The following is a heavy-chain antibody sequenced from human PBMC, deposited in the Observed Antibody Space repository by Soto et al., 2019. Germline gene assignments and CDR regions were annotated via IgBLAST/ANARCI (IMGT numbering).Heavy chain of an antibody. V-gene: IGHV1-18*01. J-gene: IGHJ6*03. Sequence: QVQLVQSGAEVKQPGASVKVSCKASGYTFTKYGFTWVRQAPGQGLEWMGWISTYNGNTKYAQKVQGRLTMTTDTSTSTANMELTSLRSDDTAVYYCARTTVTASYYYMDVWGKGTTVTVSS. CDR1: GYTFTKYG. D-gene: IGHD4-17*01. CDR3: ARTTVTASYYYMDV. CDR2: ISTYNGNT.